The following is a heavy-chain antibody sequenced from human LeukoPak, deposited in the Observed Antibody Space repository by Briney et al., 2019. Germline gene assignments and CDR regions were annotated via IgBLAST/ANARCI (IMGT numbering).Heavy chain of an antibody. V-gene: IGHV3-30-3*01. CDR3: AKEGPGDNWPAFDF. CDR1: GFTLSHYA. CDR2: ISIDGTRQ. Sequence: GGSLRLSCVASGFTLSHYAMHWVRQAPGKGLEWLAVISIDGTRQHYADSVMGRFTISRDVSKTTLFLQMNSLGDGDTALYYCAKEGPGDNWPAFDFWGRGTLVTVSS. D-gene: IGHD1-1*01. J-gene: IGHJ4*02.